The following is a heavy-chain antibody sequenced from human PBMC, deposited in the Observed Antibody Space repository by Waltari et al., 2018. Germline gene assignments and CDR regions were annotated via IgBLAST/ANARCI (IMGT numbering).Heavy chain of an antibody. Sequence: EVQLVESGGGLVQPGGSLRLSCAASGFTFSSYSMNWVRQAPGKGLEWVSYISSSSSTIYYADSVKGRFTISRDNAKNSLYLQMSSLRAEDTAVYYCARGVPAALGYWGQGTLVTVSS. J-gene: IGHJ4*02. V-gene: IGHV3-48*04. CDR3: ARGVPAALGY. CDR2: ISSSSSTI. CDR1: GFTFSSYS. D-gene: IGHD2-2*01.